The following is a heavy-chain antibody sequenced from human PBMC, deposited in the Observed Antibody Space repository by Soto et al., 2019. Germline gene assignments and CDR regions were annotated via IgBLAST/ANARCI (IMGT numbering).Heavy chain of an antibody. V-gene: IGHV1-18*01. CDR2: ISGYSGDT. CDR1: GYTFSSYG. D-gene: IGHD6-13*01. J-gene: IGHJ4*02. CDR3: ARAYSSNYYNDYFDY. Sequence: ASVKVSCKASGYTFSSYGISWVRQAPGQGLEWMGWISGYSGDTNYAQKFKGRVTMTTDTSTSTGYMELRSLRSDDTAVYYCARAYSSNYYNDYFDYWGQGTLVTVSS.